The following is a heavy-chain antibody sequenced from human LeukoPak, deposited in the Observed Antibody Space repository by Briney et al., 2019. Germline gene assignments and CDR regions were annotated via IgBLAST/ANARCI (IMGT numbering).Heavy chain of an antibody. CDR2: IYYSGST. CDR3: ARGRRGYFDY. Sequence: PSDTLSLPCTLSGGLISRHYWRWIRQPPGKGLEWIGYIYYSGSTNYNPSLKSRVTISVDTSKNQFSLKLSSVTAADTAVYYCARGRRGYFDYWGQGTLVTVSS. J-gene: IGHJ4*02. D-gene: IGHD3-10*01. V-gene: IGHV4-59*11. CDR1: GGLISRHY.